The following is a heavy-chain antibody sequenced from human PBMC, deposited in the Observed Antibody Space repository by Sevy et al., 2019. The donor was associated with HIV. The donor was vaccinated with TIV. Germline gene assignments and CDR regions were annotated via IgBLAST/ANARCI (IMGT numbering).Heavy chain of an antibody. CDR2: ITSSSSFI. V-gene: IGHV3-21*01. CDR3: ARPTSRLSEYEALDNGRVYGMDG. D-gene: IGHD1-20*01. CDR1: GFTFRSYS. Sequence: WGSLRLSCAASGFTFRSYSMNWVRQAPGRGLEWVSSITSSSSFIFYADSVKGRFTISRDNAKNSLFLQMNSLRAEDTAVYYCARPTSRLSEYEALDNGRVYGMDGWGQGTTVTVSS. J-gene: IGHJ6*02.